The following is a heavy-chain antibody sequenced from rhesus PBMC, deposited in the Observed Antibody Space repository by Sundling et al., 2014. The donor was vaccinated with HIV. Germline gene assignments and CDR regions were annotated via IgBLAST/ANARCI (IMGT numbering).Heavy chain of an antibody. CDR3: AKQTNSVPLGH. J-gene: IGHJ4*01. D-gene: IGHD1-14*01. Sequence: QVQLQESGPRLVKPSETLPLTCAVSGASISTNYWSWIRQAPGKGLEWIGRIYGNGKSTNYNLSLKSRVTISRDTSKNQFSLKLNSVTAADTAVYYCAKQTNSVPLGHWGQGVLVTVSP. V-gene: IGHV4S2*01. CDR2: IYGNGKST. CDR1: GASISTNY.